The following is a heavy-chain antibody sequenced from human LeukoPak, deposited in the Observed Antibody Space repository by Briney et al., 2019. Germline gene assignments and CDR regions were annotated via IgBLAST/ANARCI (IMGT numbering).Heavy chain of an antibody. Sequence: PSETLSLTCAVYGGSFSGYDWSGIRQPPGKGLEWIGEINHSGSTNYNPSLKSRVTISADTSKNQFSLKLSSVTAADTAVYYCARGGGPFDYWGQGTLVTVSS. CDR1: GGSFSGYD. CDR3: ARGGGPFDY. CDR2: INHSGST. D-gene: IGHD3-16*01. J-gene: IGHJ4*02. V-gene: IGHV4-34*01.